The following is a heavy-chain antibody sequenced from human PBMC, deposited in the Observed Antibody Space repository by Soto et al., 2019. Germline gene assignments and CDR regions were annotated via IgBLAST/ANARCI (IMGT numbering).Heavy chain of an antibody. D-gene: IGHD6-13*01. J-gene: IGHJ5*02. CDR2: ISGSGGST. V-gene: IGHV3-23*01. CDR1: GFTFSSYA. CDR3: AKDRNSWYPRPDNWFDP. Sequence: EVQLLESGGGLVQPGGSLRLSCAASGFTFSSYAMSWVRQAPGKGLEWVSVISGSGGSTYYADSVKGRFTISRDNSKNTLYLQMNSLRAEDTAVYYCAKDRNSWYPRPDNWFDPWGQGTLVTVSS.